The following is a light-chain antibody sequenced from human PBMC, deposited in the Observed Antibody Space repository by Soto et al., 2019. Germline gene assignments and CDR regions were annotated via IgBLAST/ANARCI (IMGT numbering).Light chain of an antibody. CDR2: DVS. Sequence: QSALTQPASVSGSPGQSITISCTGTTSDIGGYIYVSWYQHHPGKAPKLIIYDVSNRPSGVSNRFSGSKSGNTASLTISGLQAEDEADYCCSSYTSGSTVVFGGGTKLTVL. V-gene: IGLV2-14*03. CDR3: SSYTSGSTVV. CDR1: TSDIGGYIY. J-gene: IGLJ2*01.